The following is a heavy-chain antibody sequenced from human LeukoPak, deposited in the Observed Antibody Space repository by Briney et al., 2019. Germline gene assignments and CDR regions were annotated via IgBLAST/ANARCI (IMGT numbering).Heavy chain of an antibody. D-gene: IGHD2-2*01. CDR2: IYYSGST. V-gene: IGHV4-31*03. Sequence: SQTLSLNCTVSGGSIRSGGYCWSWIRQHPGKGREWSEYIYYSGSTYYNPSLKSRLTISVYTSKNQFSLKLSSVTAADTAVHYCARGRGLSTSYTYPQTNYYYYGMDVWGQGTTVTVSS. J-gene: IGHJ6*02. CDR1: GGSIRSGGYC. CDR3: ARGRGLSTSYTYPQTNYYYYGMDV.